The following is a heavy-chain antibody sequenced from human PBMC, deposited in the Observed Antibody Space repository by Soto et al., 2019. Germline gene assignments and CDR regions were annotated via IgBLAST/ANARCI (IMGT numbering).Heavy chain of an antibody. Sequence: PGESLKISCKGSGYSFNNAWIAWVRQMPGKGLEWMGIIYPGDSETRYSPSFLGQVTISADKSINTAYLQWSSLKASDTAMYYCASHGAYSRSEFCGQGTLVSVSS. CDR3: ASHGAYSRSEF. J-gene: IGHJ4*02. D-gene: IGHD6-13*01. CDR1: GYSFNNAW. CDR2: IYPGDSET. V-gene: IGHV5-51*01.